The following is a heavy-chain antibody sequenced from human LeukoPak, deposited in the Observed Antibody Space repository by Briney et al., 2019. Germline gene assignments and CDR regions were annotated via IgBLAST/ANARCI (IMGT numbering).Heavy chain of an antibody. Sequence: PPGGSLRLSCAVSGFTFRNYAMAWVRQVPGKGLEWVSAISASGRNTYYAGSVRGRFIISRDDSNNALYLQMNSLRAEDTAVYYCARDLMYNWNLFGSYYFDYWGQGTLVTVSS. CDR1: GFTFRNYA. V-gene: IGHV3-23*01. CDR2: ISASGRNT. D-gene: IGHD1-20*01. CDR3: ARDLMYNWNLFGSYYFDY. J-gene: IGHJ4*02.